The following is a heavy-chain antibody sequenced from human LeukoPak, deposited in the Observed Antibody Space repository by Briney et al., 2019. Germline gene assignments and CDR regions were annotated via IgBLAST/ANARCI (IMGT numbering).Heavy chain of an antibody. D-gene: IGHD6-19*01. V-gene: IGHV1-2*02. CDR2: INLDSGGT. Sequence: ASVKVSCKASGYTFTGYYMHWVRQAPGQGLEWMGWINLDSGGTNYAQKFQGRVTMTRDTSISTAYMEVSRLRSDDTAVYYCAREGSGWYGNFDYWGQGTLVTVSS. J-gene: IGHJ4*02. CDR1: GYTFTGYY. CDR3: AREGSGWYGNFDY.